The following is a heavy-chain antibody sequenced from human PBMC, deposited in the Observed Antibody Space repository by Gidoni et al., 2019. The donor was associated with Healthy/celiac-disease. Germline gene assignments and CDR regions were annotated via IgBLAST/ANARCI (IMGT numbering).Heavy chain of an antibody. CDR2: IWYDGSNK. D-gene: IGHD5-18*01. V-gene: IGHV3-33*01. CDR3: ARAESYGYGNAFDI. Sequence: QVQLVESGGGVVQPGRSLRLSCAASGFTFSSYGMHWVRQAPGKGLEWVAVIWYDGSNKYDADSVKGRFTISRDNSKNTLYLQMNSLRAEDTAVYYCARAESYGYGNAFDIWGQGTMVTVSS. J-gene: IGHJ3*02. CDR1: GFTFSSYG.